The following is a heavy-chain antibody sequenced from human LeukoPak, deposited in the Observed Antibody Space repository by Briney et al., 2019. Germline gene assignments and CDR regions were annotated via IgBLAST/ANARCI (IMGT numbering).Heavy chain of an antibody. J-gene: IGHJ4*02. CDR2: ISGSSSTI. D-gene: IGHD4-17*01. CDR3: ARGYYGDYTFDY. Sequence: PGGSLRLSCAASGFTFTSYSMNWARQAPGKGLEWISYISGSSSTIYYADSVKGRFTISKDNAKNSLYLQMNSLRDEDTAVYYCARGYYGDYTFDYWGQGTLVTVSS. V-gene: IGHV3-48*02. CDR1: GFTFTSYS.